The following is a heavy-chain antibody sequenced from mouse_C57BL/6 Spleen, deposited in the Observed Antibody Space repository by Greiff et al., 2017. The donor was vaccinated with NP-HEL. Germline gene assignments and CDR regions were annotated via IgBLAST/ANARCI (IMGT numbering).Heavy chain of an antibody. CDR1: GFTFSDYG. Sequence: EVKLVESGGGLVKPGGSLKLSCAASGFTFSDYGMHWVRQAPEKGLEWVAYISSGSSTIYYADTVKGRFTISRDNAKNTLFLQRTSLRSEDTAMYYCARREVLLWYFDVWGTGTTVTVSS. CDR2: ISSGSSTI. CDR3: ARREVLLWYFDV. V-gene: IGHV5-17*01. D-gene: IGHD1-1*01. J-gene: IGHJ1*03.